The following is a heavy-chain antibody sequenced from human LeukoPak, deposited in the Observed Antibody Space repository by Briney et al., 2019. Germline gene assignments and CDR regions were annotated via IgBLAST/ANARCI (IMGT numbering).Heavy chain of an antibody. CDR3: AKDSAAAGPRYFDY. Sequence: PSETLSLTCTVSGDSISSYYWSWIRQPPGKGLEWIGYIYYSGSTKYNPSLKSRVTMSLDTSKSQFSLKLNSVTAADTAVYYCAKDSAAAGPRYFDYWGQGTLVTVSS. CDR1: GDSISSYY. J-gene: IGHJ4*02. D-gene: IGHD6-13*01. CDR2: IYYSGST. V-gene: IGHV4-59*01.